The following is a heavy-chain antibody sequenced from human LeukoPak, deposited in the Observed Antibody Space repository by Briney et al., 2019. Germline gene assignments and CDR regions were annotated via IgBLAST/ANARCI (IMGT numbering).Heavy chain of an antibody. J-gene: IGHJ4*02. CDR3: ARKRPNYFDY. Sequence: GGFLRLSCAASGFTFSNYWMAWVRQAPGKGPEWVANINLDGSQKYYVDSVRGRFTISRDNAENSLYLQMNSLRAEDTALYYCARKRPNYFDYWGQGTLVTVSS. CDR2: INLDGSQK. V-gene: IGHV3-7*01. CDR1: GFTFSNYW.